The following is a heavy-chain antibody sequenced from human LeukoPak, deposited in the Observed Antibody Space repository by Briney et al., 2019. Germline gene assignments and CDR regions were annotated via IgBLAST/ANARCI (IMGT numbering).Heavy chain of an antibody. CDR2: IYYSGST. J-gene: IGHJ6*02. V-gene: IGHV4-31*02. CDR3: ARGGHHYGMDV. Sequence: SWVRQAPGKGLEWIGYIYYSGSTYYNPSLKRRVAMSVDTSKNQFSLKLSSVTAADTAVYYCARGGHHYGMDVWGQGTTVTVSS. D-gene: IGHD3/OR15-3a*01.